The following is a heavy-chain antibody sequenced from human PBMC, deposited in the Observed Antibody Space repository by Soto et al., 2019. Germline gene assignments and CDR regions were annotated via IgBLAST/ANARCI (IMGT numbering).Heavy chain of an antibody. CDR1: GFTFSSYS. Sequence: GGSLRLSCAASGFTFSSYSMNWVRQAPGKGLEWVSSISSSSSYIYYADSVKGRFTISRDNAKNSLYLQMNSLRAEDTAVYYCARDGRGLGFGEYPHYYYYYMDVWGKGTTVTVSS. CDR2: ISSSSSYI. D-gene: IGHD3-10*01. J-gene: IGHJ6*03. V-gene: IGHV3-21*01. CDR3: ARDGRGLGFGEYPHYYYYYMDV.